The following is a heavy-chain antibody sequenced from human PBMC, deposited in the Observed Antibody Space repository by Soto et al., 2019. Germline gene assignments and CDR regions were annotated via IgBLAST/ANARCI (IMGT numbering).Heavy chain of an antibody. D-gene: IGHD3-22*01. V-gene: IGHV3-33*01. CDR2: IWYDGSNK. J-gene: IGHJ6*02. Sequence: PGGSLRLSCAASGFTFSSYGMHWVRQAPGKGLEWVAVIWYDGSNKYYADSVKGRFTISRDNSKNTLYLQMNSLRAEDTAVYYCARENYYDSSGYLQPLDVWGQGTTVTVSS. CDR3: ARENYYDSSGYLQPLDV. CDR1: GFTFSSYG.